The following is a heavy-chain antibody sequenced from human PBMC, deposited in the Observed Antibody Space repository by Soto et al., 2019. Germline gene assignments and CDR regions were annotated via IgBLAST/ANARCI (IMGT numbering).Heavy chain of an antibody. V-gene: IGHV3-23*01. CDR3: AILGGEYGDYTLGY. J-gene: IGHJ4*02. CDR2: ISAGSAGT. D-gene: IGHD4-17*01. CDR1: GFTFSSYA. Sequence: EVQLLESGGGLVQPGGSLRLSCVASGFTFSSYAMSWVRQAPGKGLQWVSYISAGSAGTYYADSVKGRFTISRDNSKNTMYLQMNNLRADDTSLYYCAILGGEYGDYTLGYWGQGTLVSVSS.